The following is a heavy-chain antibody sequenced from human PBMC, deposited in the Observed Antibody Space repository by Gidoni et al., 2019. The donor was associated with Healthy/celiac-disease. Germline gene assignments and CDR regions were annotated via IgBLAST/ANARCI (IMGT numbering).Heavy chain of an antibody. V-gene: IGHV7-4-1*02. CDR1: GYTFTRYS. CDR3: AREGGWGIEYCSGGSCYSFGMDV. J-gene: IGHJ6*02. CDR2: IHTNTGNP. Sequence: QVQLVQSGSELKKTGASVKVSCKASGYTFTRYSMNWVQQAPGQGLECMGWIHTNTGNPTYAHGLKGRFVFPLDSSVRTAYMQISSLKAEDTAVYYCAREGGWGIEYCSGGSCYSFGMDVWGQGTTVTVSS. D-gene: IGHD2-15*01.